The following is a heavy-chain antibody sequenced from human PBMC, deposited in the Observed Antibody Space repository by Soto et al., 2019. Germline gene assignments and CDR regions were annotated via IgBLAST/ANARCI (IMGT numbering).Heavy chain of an antibody. D-gene: IGHD2-15*01. CDR3: ARDERWPGDYYMDV. CDR2: IYSGGST. Sequence: PGGSLRLSCAASGFTVSSNYMSWVRQAPGKGLEWVSVIYSGGSTYYADPVKGRFTISRDNSKNTLYLQMNSLRAEDTAVYYCARDERWPGDYYMDVWGKGTTVTVSS. V-gene: IGHV3-66*01. J-gene: IGHJ6*03. CDR1: GFTVSSNY.